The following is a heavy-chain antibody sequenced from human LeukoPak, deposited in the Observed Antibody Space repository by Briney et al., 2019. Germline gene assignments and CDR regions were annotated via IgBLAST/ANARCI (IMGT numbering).Heavy chain of an antibody. CDR2: INPNSGGT. CDR1: GYSFTDYY. V-gene: IGHV1-2*02. Sequence: ASVKVSCKTSGYSFTDYYLHWVRQAPGQGLEWMGWINPNSGGTSSAQKFQGRVTMTRDTSITTVYMEVSWLTSDDTAIYYCARADRLHGGPYLIGPWGQGTLVTVSS. CDR3: ARADRLHGGPYLIGP. J-gene: IGHJ5*02. D-gene: IGHD2-21*01.